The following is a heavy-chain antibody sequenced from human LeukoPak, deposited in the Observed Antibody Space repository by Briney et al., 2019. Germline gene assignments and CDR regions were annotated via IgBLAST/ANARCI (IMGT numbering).Heavy chain of an antibody. CDR1: GFTFCDYA. CDR3: TSTSYYGSGSYSHWT. Sequence: GGSLRLSCTASGFTFCDYAMSWVRQAPGKGLEWVGFIRSKAYGGTTEYAASVKGRFTISRDDSKSIAYLQMNSLKTEDTAVYYCTSTSYYGSGSYSHWTWGQGTLVTVSS. CDR2: IRSKAYGGTT. J-gene: IGHJ5*02. V-gene: IGHV3-49*04. D-gene: IGHD3-10*01.